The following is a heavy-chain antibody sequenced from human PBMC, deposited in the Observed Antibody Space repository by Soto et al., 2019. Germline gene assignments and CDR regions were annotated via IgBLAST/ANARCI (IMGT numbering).Heavy chain of an antibody. CDR1: GYTFTSYD. CDR3: ARAYFGELDYYYYYYGMDV. V-gene: IGHV1-8*01. J-gene: IGHJ6*02. CDR2: MNPNSGNT. Sequence: ASVKVSCKASGYTFTSYDINWVRQATGQGLEWMGWMNPNSGNTGYAQKFQGRVNMTRNTSISTAYMELSSLRSEDTAVYYCARAYFGELDYYYYYYGMDVWGQGTTVTVSS. D-gene: IGHD3-10*01.